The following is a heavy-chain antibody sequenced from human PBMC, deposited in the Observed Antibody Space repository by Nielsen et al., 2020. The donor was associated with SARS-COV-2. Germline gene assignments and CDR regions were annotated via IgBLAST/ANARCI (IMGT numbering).Heavy chain of an antibody. CDR1: GYTFTSYA. D-gene: IGHD3-3*01. V-gene: IGHV1-3*01. Sequence: ASVKVSCKASGYTFTSYAMHWVRQAPGQRLEWMGWINAGNGNTKYSQKFQGRVTITRDTSASTAYMELSSLRSEDTAVYYCARVRFLEWYDAFDIWGQGTMVTVSS. CDR3: ARVRFLEWYDAFDI. J-gene: IGHJ3*02. CDR2: INAGNGNT.